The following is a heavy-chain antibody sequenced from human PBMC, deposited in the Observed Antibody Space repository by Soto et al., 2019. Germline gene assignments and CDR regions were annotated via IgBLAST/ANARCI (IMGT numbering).Heavy chain of an antibody. J-gene: IGHJ5*02. CDR3: AHVKTYYYDSSGLNWFDP. D-gene: IGHD3-22*01. Sequence: SCPTQMNPTQPLTLTCTFSGFSLSTSGGGVGWIRQPPGKALEWLALIYWNDDKRYSPSLKSRLTITKDTSKNQVVLTMTNMEPVDTATYYCAHVKTYYYDSSGLNWFDPWGQGTLVTVSS. CDR2: IYWNDDK. CDR1: GFSLSTSGGG. V-gene: IGHV2-5*01.